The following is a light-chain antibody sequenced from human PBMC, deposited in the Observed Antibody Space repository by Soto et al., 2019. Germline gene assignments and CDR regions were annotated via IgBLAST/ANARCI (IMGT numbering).Light chain of an antibody. Sequence: EIVMTQSPATLSVSPGERATLSCRASQSLRSNLAWYQQKPGQAPRVLIYGASTRATGVPARFSGSGSGTDFTLTISRLEPEDFAVYYCQQYGSSPRTFGQGTRLEIK. J-gene: IGKJ5*01. CDR2: GAS. CDR3: QQYGSSPRT. CDR1: QSLRSN. V-gene: IGKV3-15*01.